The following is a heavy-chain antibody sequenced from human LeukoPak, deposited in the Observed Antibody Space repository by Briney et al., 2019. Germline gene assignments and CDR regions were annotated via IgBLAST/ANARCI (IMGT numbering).Heavy chain of an antibody. D-gene: IGHD2-15*01. CDR1: GFTFSSYG. Sequence: GGSLRLSCAASGFTFSSYGMHWVRQAPGKGLEWVAVISYDGSNKYYADSVKGRFTISRDNSKNTLYLQMNSLRAEDTAVYYCALVVVVAATGAFDIWGKGTMVTVFS. CDR2: ISYDGSNK. J-gene: IGHJ3*02. CDR3: ALVVVVAATGAFDI. V-gene: IGHV3-30*03.